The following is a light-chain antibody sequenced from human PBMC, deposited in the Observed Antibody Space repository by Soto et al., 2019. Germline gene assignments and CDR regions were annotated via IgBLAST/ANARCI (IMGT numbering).Light chain of an antibody. CDR1: QSIYTK. Sequence: EIVLTQSPGTLSLSPGEGATLSCRASQSIYTKLAWYQKKSGQAPRLLIYDASTRAYGIPDRFSGSGSGTDFSITISRLQPEDFALYYCQQYAGSLYTFAQGTKVDIK. CDR3: QQYAGSLYT. J-gene: IGKJ2*01. V-gene: IGKV3-20*01. CDR2: DAS.